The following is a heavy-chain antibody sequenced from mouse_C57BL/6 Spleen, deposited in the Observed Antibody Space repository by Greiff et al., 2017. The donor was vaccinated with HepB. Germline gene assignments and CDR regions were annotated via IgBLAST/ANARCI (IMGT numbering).Heavy chain of an antibody. Sequence: VQLQQSGAELARPGASVKLSCKASGYTFTSYGISWVKQRTGQGLEWIGEIYPRSGNTYYNEKFKGKATLTADKSSSTAYMELRSLTSEDSAVYFCASLYGSSYRRAYWGQGTLVTVSA. CDR2: IYPRSGNT. D-gene: IGHD1-1*01. J-gene: IGHJ3*01. V-gene: IGHV1-81*01. CDR1: GYTFTSYG. CDR3: ASLYGSSYRRAY.